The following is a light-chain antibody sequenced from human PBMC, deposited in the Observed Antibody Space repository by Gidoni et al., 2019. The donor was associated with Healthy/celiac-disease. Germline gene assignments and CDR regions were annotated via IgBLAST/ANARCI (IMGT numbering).Light chain of an antibody. CDR3: QQYNNWPPWT. J-gene: IGKJ1*01. CDR1: QSVSSN. V-gene: IGKV3-15*01. CDR2: GAS. Sequence: EIVMTQSPATLSVSPGARATLSCRASQSVSSNLAWYQQKPGQAPRLLIYGASTRATGIPARFSGSGSGTEFTLIISSRQSEDFAVYYCQQYNNWPPWTFGQGTKVEIK.